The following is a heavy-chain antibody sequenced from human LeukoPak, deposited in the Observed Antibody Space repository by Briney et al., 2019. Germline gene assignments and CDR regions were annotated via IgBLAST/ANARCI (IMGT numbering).Heavy chain of an antibody. CDR1: GYSFTNYY. CDR2: SNPNSGGI. J-gene: IGHJ4*02. V-gene: IGHV1-2*02. CDR3: AREGLDY. Sequence: RASVKVSCKASGYSFTNYYIHWVRQAPGQGLEWMGWSNPNSGGINYALKFQGRVTMTSDTSISTASMELSRLRSDDTAVYYCAREGLDYWGQGTLVTVSS.